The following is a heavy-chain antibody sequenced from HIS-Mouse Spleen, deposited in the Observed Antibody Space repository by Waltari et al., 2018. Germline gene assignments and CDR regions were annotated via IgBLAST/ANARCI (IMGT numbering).Heavy chain of an antibody. Sequence: EVQLVESGGGLVQPGGSLKLSFAASGFTFSSYTLNWVRQAPGKGLEWVSYISSSSSTIYYADSVKGRFTISRDNAKNSLYLQMNSLRAEDTAVYYCARGPYIVGATTGIDYWGQGTLVTVSS. J-gene: IGHJ4*02. V-gene: IGHV3-48*01. CDR2: ISSSSSTI. D-gene: IGHD1-26*01. CDR1: GFTFSSYT. CDR3: ARGPYIVGATTGIDY.